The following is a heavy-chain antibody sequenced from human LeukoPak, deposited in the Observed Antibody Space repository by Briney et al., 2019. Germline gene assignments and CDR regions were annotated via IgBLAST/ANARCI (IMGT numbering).Heavy chain of an antibody. CDR3: VRDPGITGTSY. CDR1: GFTFISYE. D-gene: IGHD1-20*01. V-gene: IGHV3-48*03. Sequence: GASLRLSCSASGFTFISYEMNWVRQAPGKGLQWVSYISGSGSTIYYTDPVKGRFIISRDNAKNSLYLQMNSLRAEDTAVYYCVRDPGITGTSYWGQGTLVTVSS. J-gene: IGHJ4*02. CDR2: ISGSGSTI.